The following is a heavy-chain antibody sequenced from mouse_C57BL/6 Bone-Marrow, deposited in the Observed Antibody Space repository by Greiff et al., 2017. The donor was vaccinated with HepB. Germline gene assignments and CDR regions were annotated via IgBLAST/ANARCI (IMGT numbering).Heavy chain of an antibody. J-gene: IGHJ4*01. CDR1: GYSFTGYY. CDR2: INPSTGGT. Sequence: VHVKQSGPELVKPGASVKISCKASGYSFTGYYMNWVKQSPEKSLEWIGEINPSTGGTTYNQKFKAKATLTVDKSSSTAYMQLKSLTSEDSAVYYCARCLGSMDYWGQGTSVTVSS. CDR3: ARCLGSMDY. D-gene: IGHD1-1*01. V-gene: IGHV1-42*01.